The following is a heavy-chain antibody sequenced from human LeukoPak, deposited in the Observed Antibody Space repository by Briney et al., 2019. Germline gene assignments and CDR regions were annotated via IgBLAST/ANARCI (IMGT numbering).Heavy chain of an antibody. D-gene: IGHD2-2*01. CDR1: GYTFTSYD. CDR3: ASSSILIRSSSLDY. J-gene: IGHJ3*01. Sequence: ASVKVSCKASGYTFTSYDINWVRQATGQGLEWMGWMNPNSGNTGYAQKFQGRVTITRNTSISTAYMELSSLRSEDTAVYYCASSSILIRSSSLDYWGQGTMVTVSS. V-gene: IGHV1-8*03. CDR2: MNPNSGNT.